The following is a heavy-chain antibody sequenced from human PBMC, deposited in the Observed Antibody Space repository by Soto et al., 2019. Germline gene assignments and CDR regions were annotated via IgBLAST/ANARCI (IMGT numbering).Heavy chain of an antibody. D-gene: IGHD4-17*01. Sequence: SETLSLTCSVSGGSVSSRTYYWSWIRQSPEKALEWIGNIYYSGSPNYNPSLRSRVTISIDTSKNLFSLRLTSVTAADTAIYFCARDHYGDYSHTXVWGPGTLVTVSS. J-gene: IGHJ4*02. CDR1: GGSVSSRTYY. CDR3: ARDHYGDYSHTXV. V-gene: IGHV4-61*01. CDR2: IYYSGSP.